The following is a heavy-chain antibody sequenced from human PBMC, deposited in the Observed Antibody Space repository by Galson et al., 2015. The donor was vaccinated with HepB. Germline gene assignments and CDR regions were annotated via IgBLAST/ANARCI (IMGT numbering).Heavy chain of an antibody. D-gene: IGHD2-21*01. J-gene: IGHJ3*02. CDR3: AKDMIAYDAFDI. CDR1: GFTFSNYW. V-gene: IGHV3-7*03. Sequence: SLRLSCAASGFTFSNYWMSWVRQAPGKGLEWVATINQAGTEGYYVDSVRGRFTISRDNAKNSLYLQMNSLRAEDTALYYCAKDMIAYDAFDIWGQGTMVTVSS. CDR2: INQAGTEG.